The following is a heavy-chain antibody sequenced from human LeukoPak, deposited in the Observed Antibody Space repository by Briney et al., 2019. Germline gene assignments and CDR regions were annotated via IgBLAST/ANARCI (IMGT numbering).Heavy chain of an antibody. CDR2: ISYDGSNK. CDR1: GFTFSSYG. CDR3: ARRPYSDTSGRLSDV. V-gene: IGHV3-30*03. Sequence: GGSLRLSCAASGFTFSSYGMHWVRQVPGKGLEWVAVISYDGSNKYYADSVKGRFTISRDNSKNTLYLQMNSLRDEDTAVYFCARRPYSDTSGRLSDVWGQGTTVTVSS. J-gene: IGHJ6*02. D-gene: IGHD3-22*01.